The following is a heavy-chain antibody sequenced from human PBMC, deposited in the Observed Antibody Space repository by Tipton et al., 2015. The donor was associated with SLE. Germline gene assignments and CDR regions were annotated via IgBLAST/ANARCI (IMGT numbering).Heavy chain of an antibody. CDR2: IHDGGSS. CDR1: GESSSGYF. V-gene: IGHV4-34*01. D-gene: IGHD1-14*01. Sequence: TLSLTCAVYGESSSGYFWSWIRQSAGKGLEWIGDIHDGGSSYYNPSLKSRVTISVDTSKNQISLKLTSVTAADTAVYYCARDLRSGGYYYYYYMDVWGKGTTVTVSS. CDR3: ARDLRSGGYYYYYYMDV. J-gene: IGHJ6*03.